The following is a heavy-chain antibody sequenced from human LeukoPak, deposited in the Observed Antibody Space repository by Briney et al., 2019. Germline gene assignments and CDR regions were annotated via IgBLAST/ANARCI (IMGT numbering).Heavy chain of an antibody. Sequence: PSETLSLTCAVYGGSFSGYYWSWIRQPPGKGLEWIGEINHSGSINYNPSLKSRVTISVDTSKNQFSLKLSSVTAADTAVYYCARVKGRITIFGVVTSDYYYGMDVWGQGTTVTVSS. CDR3: ARVKGRITIFGVVTSDYYYGMDV. D-gene: IGHD3-3*01. J-gene: IGHJ6*02. V-gene: IGHV4-34*01. CDR2: INHSGSI. CDR1: GGSFSGYY.